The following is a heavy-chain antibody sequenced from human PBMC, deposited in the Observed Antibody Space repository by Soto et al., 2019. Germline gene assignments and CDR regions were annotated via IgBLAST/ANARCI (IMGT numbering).Heavy chain of an antibody. CDR2: ISYDGSNK. V-gene: IGHV3-30-3*01. J-gene: IGHJ4*02. D-gene: IGHD1-1*01. CDR1: GFTFSSYA. Sequence: QVQLVESGGGVVQPGRSLRLSCAASGFTFSSYAMHWVRQAPGKGLEWVAVISYDGSNKYYADSVKGRFTISRDNSKNTLYLQMNSLGAEDTAVYYCARAGSTTGHDYWGQGTLVTVSS. CDR3: ARAGSTTGHDY.